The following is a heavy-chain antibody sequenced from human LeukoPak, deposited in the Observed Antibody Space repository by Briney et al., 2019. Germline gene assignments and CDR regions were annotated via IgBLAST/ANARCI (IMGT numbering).Heavy chain of an antibody. V-gene: IGHV4-34*01. CDR3: ARGVWVVAVAGTGKMSDYYYYYMDV. CDR1: GGSFSGYY. CDR2: INHSGST. Sequence: SETLSLTCAVYGGSFSGYYWSWIRQPPGKGLEWIGEINHSGSTNYNPSLKSRVTISVDTSKNQFSLKLSSVTAADTAVYYCARGVWVVAVAGTGKMSDYYYYYMDVWGKGTTVTVSS. J-gene: IGHJ6*03. D-gene: IGHD6-19*01.